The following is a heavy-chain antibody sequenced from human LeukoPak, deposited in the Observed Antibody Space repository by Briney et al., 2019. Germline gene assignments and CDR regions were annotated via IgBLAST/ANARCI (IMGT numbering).Heavy chain of an antibody. J-gene: IGHJ4*02. V-gene: IGHV3-74*01. CDR2: INSDGSST. D-gene: IGHD3-10*01. CDR1: RLTFSSYW. Sequence: PGGSLRLSCAAYRLTFSSYWMHWVRHDPGKGLGWVSRINSDGSSTTDADSVKGRFTISRDNAKNTLYLQMNSLRVEDTAVYYCTRDYGSGSFDYWGQGTLVTVSS. CDR3: TRDYGSGSFDY.